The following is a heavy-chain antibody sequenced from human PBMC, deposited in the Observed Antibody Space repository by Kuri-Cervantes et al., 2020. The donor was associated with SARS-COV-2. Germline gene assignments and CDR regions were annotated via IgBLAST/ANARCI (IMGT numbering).Heavy chain of an antibody. CDR2: IIPILGIA. J-gene: IGHJ6*02. V-gene: IGHV1-69*02. CDR1: VGTFSSYT. Sequence: SVKVSCKTSVGTFSSYTISWVRQAPGQGLEWMGRIIPILGIANYAQKFQGRVTITADKSTSTAYMELSSLRSEGTAVYYCAADMAYCGGDCYSNYYYYYGMDVWGQGTTVTVSS. CDR3: AADMAYCGGDCYSNYYYYYGMDV. D-gene: IGHD2-21*02.